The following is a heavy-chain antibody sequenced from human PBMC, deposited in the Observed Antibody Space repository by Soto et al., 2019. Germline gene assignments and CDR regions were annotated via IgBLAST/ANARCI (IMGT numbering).Heavy chain of an antibody. V-gene: IGHV1-69*13. J-gene: IGHJ4*02. CDR3: AIGKITMIVVALS. CDR2: IIPIFGTA. D-gene: IGHD3-22*01. CDR1: GGTFSSYA. Sequence: VASVKVSCKASGGTFSSYAISWVRQAPGQGLEWMGGIIPIFGTANYAQKFQGRVTITADESTSTAYMELSSLRSEDTAVYYCAIGKITMIVVALSWGQGTLVTVSS.